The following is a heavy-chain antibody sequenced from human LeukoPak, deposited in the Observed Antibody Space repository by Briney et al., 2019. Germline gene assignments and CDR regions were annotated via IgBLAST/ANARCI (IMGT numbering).Heavy chain of an antibody. CDR1: GFTFSDYY. Sequence: GGSLRLSCAAPGFTFSDYYMSWIRLAPGKGLEWVSYISSSSRYTNYADSVKGRFTIFRDNPKNSLYLQMNSLRAEDTAVYYCARDISSSWPYYYGMDVWGKGTTVAVSS. J-gene: IGHJ6*04. CDR2: ISSSSRYT. CDR3: ARDISSSWPYYYGMDV. V-gene: IGHV3-11*06. D-gene: IGHD6-13*01.